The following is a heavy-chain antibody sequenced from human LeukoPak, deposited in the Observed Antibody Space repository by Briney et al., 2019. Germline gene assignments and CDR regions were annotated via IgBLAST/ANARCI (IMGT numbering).Heavy chain of an antibody. CDR3: AKDLGWIQFGY. CDR1: GFTFSNYA. Sequence: AGGSLRLSCAASGFTFSNYAMHWVRQPPGKGLEWVSGVSPNGETAYYADSVKGRFTISRDNSKNTVYLQVRSLRAEDTAVYYCAKDLGWIQFGYWGQGALVTVSS. CDR2: VSPNGETA. J-gene: IGHJ4*02. V-gene: IGHV3-23*01. D-gene: IGHD5-18*01.